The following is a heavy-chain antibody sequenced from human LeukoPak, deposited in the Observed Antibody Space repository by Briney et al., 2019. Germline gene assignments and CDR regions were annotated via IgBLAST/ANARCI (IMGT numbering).Heavy chain of an antibody. Sequence: SVKVSCKASGGTFSSYAISWVRQAPGRGLEWMGRIIPIFGTANYAQKFQGRVTITTDESTSTAYMELSSLRSEDTAVYYCARSEDSSSQQYDYWGQGTLVTVSS. J-gene: IGHJ4*02. D-gene: IGHD6-6*01. CDR2: IIPIFGTA. CDR1: GGTFSSYA. V-gene: IGHV1-69*05. CDR3: ARSEDSSSQQYDY.